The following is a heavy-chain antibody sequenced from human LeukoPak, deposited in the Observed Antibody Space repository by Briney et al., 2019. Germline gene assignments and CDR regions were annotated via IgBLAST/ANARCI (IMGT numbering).Heavy chain of an antibody. J-gene: IGHJ4*02. CDR1: GGSLSGYD. CDR3: ATEWTDGEYVDY. CDR2: TDQNEIT. Sequence: PSETLSLTCAVSGGSLSGYDWSWIRQPPGKGLEWIGDTDQNEITNYNPSLKSRVSISVDMSKNHFSLKLNSVTAADTAVYYCATEWTDGEYVDYWGQGTLVTVSS. D-gene: IGHD4-17*01. V-gene: IGHV4-34*01.